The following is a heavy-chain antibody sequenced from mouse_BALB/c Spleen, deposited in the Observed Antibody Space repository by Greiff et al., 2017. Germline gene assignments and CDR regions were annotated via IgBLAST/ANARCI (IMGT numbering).Heavy chain of an antibody. CDR3: AREYYDYDDGFAY. CDR2: ISSGSSTI. CDR1: GFTFSSFG. J-gene: IGHJ3*01. Sequence: EVKLVESGGGLVQPGGSRKLSCAASGFTFSSFGMHWVRQAPEKGLEWVAYISSGSSTIYYADTVKGRFTISRDNPKNTLFLQMTSLRSEDTAMYYCAREYYDYDDGFAYWGQGTLVTVSA. D-gene: IGHD2-4*01. V-gene: IGHV5-17*02.